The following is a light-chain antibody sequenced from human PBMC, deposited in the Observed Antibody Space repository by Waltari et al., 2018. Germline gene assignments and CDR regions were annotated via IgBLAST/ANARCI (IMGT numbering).Light chain of an antibody. Sequence: DIVMTQSPDSLAVSLGEKATINCKSSQSVLYSSNNKNYLAWYQQKPGKPPKLLIYWASTRESGVPDRFSGSGSGTDFTLTISSLQAEDVAGYYCQQYYSTPYTFGQGTKLEIK. V-gene: IGKV4-1*01. CDR1: QSVLYSSNNKNY. CDR3: QQYYSTPYT. J-gene: IGKJ2*01. CDR2: WAS.